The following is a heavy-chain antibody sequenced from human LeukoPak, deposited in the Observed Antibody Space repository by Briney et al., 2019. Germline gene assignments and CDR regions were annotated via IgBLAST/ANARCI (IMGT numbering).Heavy chain of an antibody. CDR2: IGGGDT. V-gene: IGHV3-23*01. D-gene: IGHD1-7*01. CDR1: GLSFSVYG. CDR3: ARDAIPGNSIWDSFAY. Sequence: PGGSLRLSCAASGLSFSVYGMSWVRQAPGKGLEWVSSIGGGDTYYADSVKGRFTVSRDNSKNTVFLELSSLRPEDTAVYYCARDAIPGNSIWDSFAYWGQGSLVTVCS. J-gene: IGHJ4*02.